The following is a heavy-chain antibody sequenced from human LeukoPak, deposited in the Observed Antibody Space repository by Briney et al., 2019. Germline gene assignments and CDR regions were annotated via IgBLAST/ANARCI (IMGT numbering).Heavy chain of an antibody. D-gene: IGHD6-19*01. CDR1: GGTFISYA. J-gene: IGHJ4*02. CDR2: IIPIFCTA. Sequence: GSSVKVSCKASGGTFISYAISWVGQAPGQRLEWMGGIIPIFCTANYAQKFQGRVTITADESTSTAYMELSSLRSEDTAVYYCARIGRGVAGSDYWGQGTLVTVSS. CDR3: ARIGRGVAGSDY. V-gene: IGHV1-69*01.